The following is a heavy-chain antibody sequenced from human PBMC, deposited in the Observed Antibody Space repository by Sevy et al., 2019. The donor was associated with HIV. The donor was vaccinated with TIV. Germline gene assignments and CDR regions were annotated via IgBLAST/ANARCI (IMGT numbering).Heavy chain of an antibody. CDR3: ARDAREGSGYFHDGFDM. D-gene: IGHD3-3*01. Sequence: GGSLRLSCAASGFTFSSYSMNWVRQAPGKGLEWVSSISSRSNYIYYADSVKGRFTISRDNAKNSLYLQMNSLRAEDTAIYSCARDAREGSGYFHDGFDMWGQGTIVTVSS. J-gene: IGHJ3*02. CDR1: GFTFSSYS. V-gene: IGHV3-21*01. CDR2: ISSRSNYI.